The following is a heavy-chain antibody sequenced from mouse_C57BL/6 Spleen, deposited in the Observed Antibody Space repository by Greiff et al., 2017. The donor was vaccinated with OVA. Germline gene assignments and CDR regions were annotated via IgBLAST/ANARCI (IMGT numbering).Heavy chain of an antibody. Sequence: VKLQQPGAELVKPGASVKLSCKASGYTFTSYWMHWVKQRPGQGLEWIGMIHPNSGSTNYNEKFKSKATLPVDKSSSTAYMQLSSLTSEDSAVDDSAIYDDYDEAMDYWGQGTSVTVSS. D-gene: IGHD2-4*01. J-gene: IGHJ4*01. CDR2: IHPNSGST. V-gene: IGHV1-64*01. CDR1: GYTFTSYW. CDR3: AIYDDYDEAMDY.